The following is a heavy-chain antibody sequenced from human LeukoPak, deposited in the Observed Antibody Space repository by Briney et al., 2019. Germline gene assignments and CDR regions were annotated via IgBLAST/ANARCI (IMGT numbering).Heavy chain of an antibody. J-gene: IGHJ4*02. CDR3: ARDQAAAGPLDY. Sequence: GGSLRLSCAASGFTFSSYVMHWVRQAPGKGLEWVADISYDGSNKYYADSVKGRFTISRDNSKNTLYLQMNSLRAEDTAVYYCARDQAAAGPLDYWGQGTLVTVSS. CDR2: ISYDGSNK. D-gene: IGHD6-13*01. V-gene: IGHV3-30-3*01. CDR1: GFTFSSYV.